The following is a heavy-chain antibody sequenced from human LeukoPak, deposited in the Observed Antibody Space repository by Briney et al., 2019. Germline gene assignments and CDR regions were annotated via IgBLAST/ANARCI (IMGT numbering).Heavy chain of an antibody. V-gene: IGHV1-46*01. J-gene: IGHJ4*02. CDR1: GYTFTSYY. CDR2: INPSGGST. CDR3: ARGAQPELRYFDWLLSVY. Sequence: ASVKVSCKASGYTFTSYYMHWVRQAPGQGLEWMGIINPSGGSTSYAQKFQGRVTMTRDTSTSTVYMELSSLRSEDTAVYYCARGAQPELRYFDWLLSVYWGQGTLVTVSS. D-gene: IGHD3-9*01.